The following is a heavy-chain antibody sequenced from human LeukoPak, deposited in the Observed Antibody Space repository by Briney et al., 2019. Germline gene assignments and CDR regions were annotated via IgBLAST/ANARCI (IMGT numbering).Heavy chain of an antibody. Sequence: GGSLRLSCSASGFTFSTYDMNWVRQAPGKGLEWVSSITSTSSYTYYADSVKGRFTISRDNVKNSLFLQMNSLRAEDTAVYYCARDERWGQGTLVTVSS. CDR1: GFTFSTYD. CDR2: ITSTSSYT. CDR3: ARDER. V-gene: IGHV3-21*04. J-gene: IGHJ4*02.